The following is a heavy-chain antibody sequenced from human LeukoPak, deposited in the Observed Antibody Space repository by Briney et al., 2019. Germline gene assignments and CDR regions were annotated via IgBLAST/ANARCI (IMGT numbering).Heavy chain of an antibody. D-gene: IGHD3-22*01. CDR3: ARVYDSSGNLRY. J-gene: IGHJ4*02. CDR2: MNPNSGNT. CDR1: GYSFTSYW. V-gene: IGHV1-8*02. Sequence: GESLKISCKGSGYSFTSYWIGWVRQATGQGLEWMGWMNPNSGNTGYAQKFQGRVTMTRNTSISTAYMELSSLRSEDTAVYYCARVYDSSGNLRYWGQGTLVTVSS.